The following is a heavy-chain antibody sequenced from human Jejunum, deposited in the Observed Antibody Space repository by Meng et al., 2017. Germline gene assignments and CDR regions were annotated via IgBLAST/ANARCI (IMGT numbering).Heavy chain of an antibody. Sequence: QWQLEESGPGLGKPSGTLSLPCAVSGGSITTDWWNWVRQPPGKGLEWIGEIWHSGASNYNPSLRSRVTISVDKSKNQLSLELASLTAADTAVYYCARGATGTRPFDYWGQGTLVTVSS. CDR2: IWHSGAS. D-gene: IGHD5-12*01. CDR3: ARGATGTRPFDY. CDR1: GGSITTDW. J-gene: IGHJ4*02. V-gene: IGHV4-4*02.